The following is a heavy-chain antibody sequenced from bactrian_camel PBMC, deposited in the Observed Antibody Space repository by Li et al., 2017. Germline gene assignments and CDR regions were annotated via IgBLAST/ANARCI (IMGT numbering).Heavy chain of an antibody. CDR2: IYTAAGNT. Sequence: DVQLVESGGDLVQPGGSLKLACAASGYTLPMNMGWFRRLSGQEREGLAVIYTAAGNTFSADSVKGRFTISQDDANNTVFLQLNSLKTEDTAMYYCARGSLRPEGQGTQVTVS. CDR1: GYTLPMN. J-gene: IGHJ4*01. V-gene: IGHV3S40*01.